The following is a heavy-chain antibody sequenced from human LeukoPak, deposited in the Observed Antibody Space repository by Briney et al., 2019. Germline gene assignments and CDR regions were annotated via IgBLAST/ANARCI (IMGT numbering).Heavy chain of an antibody. V-gene: IGHV1-46*01. Sequence: ASVKVSCKASGYTFTSYYMHWVRQAPGQGLEWMGIISPSGGSTSYAQKFQGRVTMTRDTSTSTVYMELSSLRSEDTAVYYCARDLHNGRFDPWGQGTLVTVSS. D-gene: IGHD1-14*01. CDR3: ARDLHNGRFDP. CDR1: GYTFTSYY. J-gene: IGHJ5*02. CDR2: ISPSGGST.